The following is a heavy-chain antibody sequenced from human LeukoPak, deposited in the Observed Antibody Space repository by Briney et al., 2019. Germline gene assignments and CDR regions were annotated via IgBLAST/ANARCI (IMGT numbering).Heavy chain of an antibody. CDR2: INHSGST. D-gene: IGHD2-15*01. CDR1: GGSFSGYY. J-gene: IGHJ3*02. Sequence: SETLSLTCAVYGGSFSGYYWSWIRLPPGKGLEWIGEINHSGSTNYNPSLKSRVTISVDTSKNQFSLKLSSVTAADTAVYYCARGGSYCSGGSCYYDAFDIWGQGTMVTVSS. V-gene: IGHV4-34*01. CDR3: ARGGSYCSGGSCYYDAFDI.